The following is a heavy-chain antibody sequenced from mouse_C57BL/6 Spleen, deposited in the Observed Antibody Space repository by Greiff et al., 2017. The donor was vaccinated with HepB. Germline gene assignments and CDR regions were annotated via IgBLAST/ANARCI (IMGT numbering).Heavy chain of an antibody. V-gene: IGHV1-7*01. Sequence: QVQLQQSGAELAKPGASVKLSCKASGYTFTSYWMHWVKQRPGQGLEWIGYINPSSGYTKYNQKFKDKATLTADKSSSTAYMQMSSLTYEDSAVYYCARGGWSVYWYFDVWGTGTTVTVSS. J-gene: IGHJ1*03. CDR1: GYTFTSYW. D-gene: IGHD3-3*01. CDR3: ARGGWSVYWYFDV. CDR2: INPSSGYT.